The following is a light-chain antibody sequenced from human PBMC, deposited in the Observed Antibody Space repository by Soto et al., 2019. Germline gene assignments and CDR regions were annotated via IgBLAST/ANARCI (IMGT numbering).Light chain of an antibody. CDR2: AAS. CDR1: QSVSSY. J-gene: IGKJ1*01. CDR3: QQYGSSPRT. V-gene: IGKV3-20*01. Sequence: EIVLTQSPSTLSLSPGERATLSCRASQSVSSYLAWYQQKPGQAPSLLIYAASSRATGIPDRFSGSGSGTDFSLTISRLEAEDFAVYYCQQYGSSPRTFGQGSKVDIK.